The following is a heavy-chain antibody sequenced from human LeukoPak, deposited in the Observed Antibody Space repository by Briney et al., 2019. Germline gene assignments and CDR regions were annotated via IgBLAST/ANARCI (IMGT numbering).Heavy chain of an antibody. V-gene: IGHV1-2*02. CDR2: INPNSGGT. Sequence: ASVKVSCKASGYTFAGYYMHWVRQAPGQGLEWMGWINPNSGGTNYAQKFQGRVTMTRDTSISTAYMELSRLRSDDTAVYYCARDPPYYDILTGYSPGYYMDVWGKGTTVTVSS. J-gene: IGHJ6*03. CDR1: GYTFAGYY. CDR3: ARDPPYYDILTGYSPGYYMDV. D-gene: IGHD3-9*01.